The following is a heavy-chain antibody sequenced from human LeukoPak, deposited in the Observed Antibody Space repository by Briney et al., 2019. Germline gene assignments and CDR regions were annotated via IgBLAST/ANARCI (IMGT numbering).Heavy chain of an antibody. CDR3: AKLLHYYDSSGYLGPDAFDI. V-gene: IGHV3-23*01. Sequence: PGGSLRLSCAASGFTFSSYAMSWVRQAPGKGLEWVSAISGSGGSTYYADSVKGRFTISRDNSKNTLYLQMNSVRAEDTAVYYCAKLLHYYDSSGYLGPDAFDIWGQGTMVTVSS. D-gene: IGHD3-22*01. CDR1: GFTFSSYA. J-gene: IGHJ3*02. CDR2: ISGSGGST.